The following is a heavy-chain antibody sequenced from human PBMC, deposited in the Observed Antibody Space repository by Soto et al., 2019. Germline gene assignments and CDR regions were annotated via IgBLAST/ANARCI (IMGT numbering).Heavy chain of an antibody. CDR1: GFTFSNFM. D-gene: IGHD1-26*01. V-gene: IGHV3-48*02. J-gene: IGHJ4*02. Sequence: EVQLVESGGGLVQPGGSLRLSCAASGFTFSNFMMNWVRQAPGKGLEWLAFISSGSDVIYYADSVKGRFTVSRDNAQKSLYLQMDSLRDEDSAVYYCVRVAVSRVGAQAYDYWGQGTLVIVSS. CDR3: VRVAVSRVGAQAYDY. CDR2: ISSGSDVI.